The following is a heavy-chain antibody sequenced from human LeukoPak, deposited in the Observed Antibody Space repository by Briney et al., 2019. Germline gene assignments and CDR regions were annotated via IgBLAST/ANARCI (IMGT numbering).Heavy chain of an antibody. V-gene: IGHV1-24*01. D-gene: IGHD3-10*01. J-gene: IGHJ4*02. Sequence: ASVKVSCKVSGYTLTELSMHWVRQAPGKGLEWVGGFDPEDGETIYAQKFQGRVTMTEDTSTDTAYMELSSLRSEDTAVYYCATEITMVRGVIIMRSEALDYWGQGTLVTVSS. CDR3: ATEITMVRGVIIMRSEALDY. CDR1: GYTLTELS. CDR2: FDPEDGET.